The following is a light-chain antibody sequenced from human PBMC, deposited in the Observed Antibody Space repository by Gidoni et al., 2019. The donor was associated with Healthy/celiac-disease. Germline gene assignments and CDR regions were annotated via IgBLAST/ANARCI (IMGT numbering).Light chain of an antibody. CDR1: QSISSW. Sequence: DTQMTQSPSTLPAPVVDRVTITCRASQSISSWLAWYQQKPGKAPKLLIYKASSLESGVPSRFSGSGSGTEFTRTISSLQPDDFATYYCQQYNSYPSTFGQGTKVEIK. J-gene: IGKJ1*01. CDR3: QQYNSYPST. CDR2: KAS. V-gene: IGKV1-5*03.